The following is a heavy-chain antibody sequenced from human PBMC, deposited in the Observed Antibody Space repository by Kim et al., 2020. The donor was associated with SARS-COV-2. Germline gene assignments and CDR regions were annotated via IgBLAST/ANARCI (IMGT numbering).Heavy chain of an antibody. CDR3: ARDAYKYDSSGRDLDY. CDR2: TTGSGGGT. D-gene: IGHD3-22*01. CDR1: GFTLSSYA. V-gene: IGHV3-23*01. Sequence: GGSLRLSCAASGFTLSSYAMSWIRQAPGKGLEWVAVTTGSGGGTSYAASVRGRFTISRDNTRSTLYLQMNSLRGDDTAVYYCARDAYKYDSSGRDLDYWGQGTLVTVSS. J-gene: IGHJ4*02.